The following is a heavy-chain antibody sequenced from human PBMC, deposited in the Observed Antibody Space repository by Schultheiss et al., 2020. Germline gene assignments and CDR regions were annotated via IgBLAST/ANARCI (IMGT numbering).Heavy chain of an antibody. Sequence: SETLSLTCAVYGGSFSGYYWSWIRQPPGKGLEWIGYIYYSGSTYYNPSLKSRVTISVDTSKNQFSLKLSSVTAADTAVYYCARSGYIYEPGSWPSDYGMDVWGPGNTVTVSS. V-gene: IGHV4-59*01. J-gene: IGHJ6*02. CDR1: GGSFSGYY. CDR3: ARSGYIYEPGSWPSDYGMDV. CDR2: IYYSGST. D-gene: IGHD3-10*01.